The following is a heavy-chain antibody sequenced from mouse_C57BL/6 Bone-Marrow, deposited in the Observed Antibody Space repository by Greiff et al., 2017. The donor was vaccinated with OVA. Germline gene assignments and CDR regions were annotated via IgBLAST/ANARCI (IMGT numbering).Heavy chain of an antibody. CDR3: ARYPSNSNYENWYFDV. CDR1: GFTFTDYY. V-gene: IGHV7-3*01. D-gene: IGHD2-5*01. J-gene: IGHJ1*03. Sequence: EVKLVESGGGLVQPGGSLSLSCAASGFTFTDYYMSWVRQPPGKALEWLGFIRNKANGYTTEYSASVKGRFTISRDNSHSILYLQRNALRAEDSATYYCARYPSNSNYENWYFDVWGTGTTVTVSS. CDR2: IRNKANGYTT.